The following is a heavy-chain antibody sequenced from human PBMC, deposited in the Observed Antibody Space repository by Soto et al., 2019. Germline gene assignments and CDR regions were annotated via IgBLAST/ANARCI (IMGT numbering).Heavy chain of an antibody. CDR3: ARSPSIAAREFPFDI. CDR1: GGSISSYY. D-gene: IGHD6-6*01. J-gene: IGHJ3*02. CDR2: IYYSGST. Sequence: SETLSLTCTVSGGSISSYYWSWIRQPPGKGLEWIGYIYYSGSTNYNPSLKSRVTISVDTSKNQFSLKLSSVTAADTAVYYCARSPSIAAREFPFDIWGQGTMVTVSS. V-gene: IGHV4-59*01.